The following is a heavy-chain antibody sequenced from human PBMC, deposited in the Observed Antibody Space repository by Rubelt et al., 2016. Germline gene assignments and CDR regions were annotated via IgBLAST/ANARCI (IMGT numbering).Heavy chain of an antibody. CDR3: ARRGPGGSADDY. V-gene: IGHV3-23*04. CDR1: GFTLVNSG. D-gene: IGHD4-23*01. Sequence: EVHLVQSGGGLVNPGGSLRLSCVASGFTLVNSGMTWVRQAPGKGLEWVSAISGSGGSTYYADSVKGRFTISRDNSKNTLLLQMNSLGAEDTALYYCARRGPGGSADDYWGQGALVTVSS. CDR2: ISGSGGST. J-gene: IGHJ4*02.